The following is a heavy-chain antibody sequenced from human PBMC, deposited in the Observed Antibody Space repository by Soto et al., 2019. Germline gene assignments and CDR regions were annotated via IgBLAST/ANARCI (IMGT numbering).Heavy chain of an antibody. Sequence: GESLKISCKASGYSFTSYWIAWVRQTPGKGLEWMGIIYPGDSDARYSPSFQGQVTISVDTSITTAYLHWVSLKASDTGIYYCVRHLGAFYDTNGYAYFDYWGQGAQVTVSS. J-gene: IGHJ4*02. CDR3: VRHLGAFYDTNGYAYFDY. CDR2: IYPGDSDA. D-gene: IGHD3-22*01. CDR1: GYSFTSYW. V-gene: IGHV5-51*01.